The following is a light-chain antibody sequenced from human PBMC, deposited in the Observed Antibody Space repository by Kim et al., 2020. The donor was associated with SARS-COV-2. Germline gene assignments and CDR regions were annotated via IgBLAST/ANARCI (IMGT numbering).Light chain of an antibody. J-gene: IGKJ2*01. V-gene: IGKV3-15*01. CDR1: QSISNH. CDR2: GAS. CDR3: HQYNDWPPGDT. Sequence: EIVMTQSPATLSVSPGERATLPCRASQSISNHLAWYQHKPGQAPRLLIYGASTRATGIPARFSGSGSGTDFTLTVSSLQSEDFAVYYCHQYNDWPPGDTFGQGTKLEI.